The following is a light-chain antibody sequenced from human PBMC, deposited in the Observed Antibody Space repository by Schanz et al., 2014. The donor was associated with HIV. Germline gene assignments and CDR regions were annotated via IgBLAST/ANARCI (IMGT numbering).Light chain of an antibody. CDR3: GAWDSGRRAVV. V-gene: IGLV1-51*01. CDR1: ALNLGHNF. J-gene: IGLJ2*01. Sequence: QSLLTQPPSVSAAPGQRVTISCSGGALNLGHNFVSWYQQFPGTAPNLLIYDCHERPSEIRDRFSGSKSGQSATLAIIGLQAGDEADYYCGAWDSGRRAVVFGGGTKLTVL. CDR2: DCH.